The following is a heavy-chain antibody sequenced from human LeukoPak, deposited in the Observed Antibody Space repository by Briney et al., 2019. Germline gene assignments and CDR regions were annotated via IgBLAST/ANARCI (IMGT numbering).Heavy chain of an antibody. J-gene: IGHJ3*02. Sequence: GGSLRLTCVASGFTFSSYSMNWVRQAPGKGLEWVSSISTSSSYIYYADSVKGRFTISRDNAKNPLYLQMNSLRAEDTAVYYCARGGVGGSAFDIWGQGTMVTVSS. V-gene: IGHV3-21*01. CDR1: GFTFSSYS. D-gene: IGHD3-16*01. CDR3: ARGGVGGSAFDI. CDR2: ISTSSSYI.